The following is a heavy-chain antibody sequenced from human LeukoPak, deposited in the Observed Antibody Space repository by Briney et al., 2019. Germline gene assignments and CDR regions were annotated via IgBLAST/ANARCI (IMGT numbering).Heavy chain of an antibody. CDR3: ARAADIVVVPAYYYYYMDV. D-gene: IGHD2-2*01. CDR2: ISSSSHI. J-gene: IGHJ6*03. CDR1: GFTFSSYS. V-gene: IGHV3-21*01. Sequence: GGSLRLSCAASGFTFSSYSMNWVRQAPGKGLEWVSSISSSSHIYYANSIKGRFTISRDNAKSSLYLQMYSLRAEDTAVYYCARAADIVVVPAYYYYYMDVWGKGTTVTVSS.